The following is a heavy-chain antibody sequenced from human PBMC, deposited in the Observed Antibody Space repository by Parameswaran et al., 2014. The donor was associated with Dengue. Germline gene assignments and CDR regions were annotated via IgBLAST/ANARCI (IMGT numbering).Heavy chain of an antibody. D-gene: IGHD2-15*01. J-gene: IGHJ6*02. Sequence: VRQAPGKGLEWIGYIYYSGSTNYNPSLKSRVTISVDTSKNQFSLKLSSVTAADTAVYYCARDSVAATAYYYYGMDVWGQGTTVTVSS. V-gene: IGHV4-59*01. CDR3: ARDSVAATAYYYYGMDV. CDR2: IYYSGST.